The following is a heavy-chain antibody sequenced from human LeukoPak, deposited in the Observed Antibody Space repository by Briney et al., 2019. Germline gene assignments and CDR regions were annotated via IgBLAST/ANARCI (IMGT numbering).Heavy chain of an antibody. CDR1: GFTFSDYY. D-gene: IGHD2-2*01. CDR2: ISSSSSYT. Sequence: GGSLRLSCAASGFTFSDYYMSWIRQAPGKGLEWVSYISSSSSYTNYADSVKGRFTISRDNAKNSLYLQMNSLRAEDTAVYYCARDPLYCSSTSCYSYYYYGMDVWGQGTTVTVSS. J-gene: IGHJ6*02. V-gene: IGHV3-11*05. CDR3: ARDPLYCSSTSCYSYYYYGMDV.